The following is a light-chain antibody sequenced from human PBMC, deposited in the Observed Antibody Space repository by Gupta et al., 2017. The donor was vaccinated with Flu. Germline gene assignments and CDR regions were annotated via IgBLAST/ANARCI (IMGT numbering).Light chain of an antibody. J-gene: IGLJ3*02. CDR1: NIGGKT. CDR3: QVWDRSSDHWV. Sequence: GKKARSTGGGNNIGGKTVHGDQQKTGQAPGLVVCDDKERPSGSPERCSGANSGNTATLTSSRVEAGDEADYYCQVWDRSSDHWVFGGGTKGTVL. CDR2: DDK. V-gene: IGLV3-21*03.